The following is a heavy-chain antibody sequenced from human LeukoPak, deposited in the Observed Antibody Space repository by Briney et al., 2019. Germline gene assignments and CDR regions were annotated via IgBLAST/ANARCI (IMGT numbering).Heavy chain of an antibody. CDR1: GYTFTGYY. Sequence: GASVKVSCKASGYTFTGYYMHWVRQAPGQGREWMGWINPNRGGTNYAQNLHGRVTMPRDTSIRTAYMELSRLRSDDTAVYYCARGGLRVMVYRLYYMDVWGKGTTVTVSS. CDR2: INPNRGGT. CDR3: ARGGLRVMVYRLYYMDV. V-gene: IGHV1-2*02. D-gene: IGHD2-8*01. J-gene: IGHJ6*03.